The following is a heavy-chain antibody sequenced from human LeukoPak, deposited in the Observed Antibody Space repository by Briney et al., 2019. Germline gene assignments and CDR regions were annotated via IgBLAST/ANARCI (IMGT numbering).Heavy chain of an antibody. J-gene: IGHJ4*02. CDR1: GFTFGSYG. V-gene: IGHV3-33*06. CDR2: IWYDGSNK. CDR3: AEDHTGYSYGYGHLGY. Sequence: GRSLRLSCAASGFTFGSYGMHWVRQAPGKGLEWVAVIWYDGSNKYYADSVKGRFTISRDNSKNTLYLQMNSLRAEDTAVYYCAEDHTGYSYGYGHLGYWGQGTLVTVSS. D-gene: IGHD5-18*01.